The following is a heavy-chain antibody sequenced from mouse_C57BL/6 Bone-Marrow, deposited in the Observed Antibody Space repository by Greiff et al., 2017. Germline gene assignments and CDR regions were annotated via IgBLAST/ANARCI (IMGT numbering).Heavy chain of an antibody. V-gene: IGHV3-6*01. CDR2: ISYDGSN. J-gene: IGHJ4*01. D-gene: IGHD1-1*01. CDR1: GYSITSGYY. CDR3: TRDPNYCGDAMDY. Sequence: DVQLVESGPGLVKPSQSLSLTCSVTGYSITSGYYWNLIRQFPGNKLEWMGYISYDGSNNYNPSLKNRISITRAPSKHPFFLKLNSVTTEDTAPYSGTRDPNYCGDAMDYWGQGTSVTVSS.